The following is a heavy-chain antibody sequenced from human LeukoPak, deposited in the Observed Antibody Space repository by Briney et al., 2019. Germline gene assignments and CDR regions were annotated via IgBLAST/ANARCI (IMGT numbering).Heavy chain of an antibody. V-gene: IGHV3-7*01. J-gene: IGHJ4*02. CDR2: IKQDGSEK. CDR3: AKDSGDSSGWVSDY. D-gene: IGHD6-19*01. CDR1: GFTFSSYW. Sequence: GGSLRLSCAASGFTFSSYWMNWVRQAPGKGLEWVANIKQDGSEKYYVDSVKGRFTISRDNAKNSLYLQMNSLRAEDTAVYYCAKDSGDSSGWVSDYWGQGTLVTVSS.